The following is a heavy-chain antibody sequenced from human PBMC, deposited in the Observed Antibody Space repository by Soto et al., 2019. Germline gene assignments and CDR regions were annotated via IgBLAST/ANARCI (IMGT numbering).Heavy chain of an antibody. V-gene: IGHV1-2*04. Sequence: QVQLVQSGAEVKKPGASVKVSCKASGYTFTGYYMHWVRQAPGQGLEWMGWINPNSGGTNYAQKFQGWVTMTRDTSISTAYLELSRLRSDDTAVYSCARAVDGGYPLPSSLYDYWGQGTLVTVSS. D-gene: IGHD5-12*01. CDR1: GYTFTGYY. CDR3: ARAVDGGYPLPSSLYDY. CDR2: INPNSGGT. J-gene: IGHJ4*02.